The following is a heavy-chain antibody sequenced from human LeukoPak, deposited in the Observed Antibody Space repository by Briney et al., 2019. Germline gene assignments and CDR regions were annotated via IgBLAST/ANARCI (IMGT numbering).Heavy chain of an antibody. CDR1: GGSISSNY. Sequence: KPSETLSLTCTVSGGSISSNYWGWIRQPPGKGLEYIAYIYSSGSTTYNPSLKSRVTMPIDTSKSQFSLKLTSVTAADTAVYYYAKRAITNAGNLWFDPWGQGTLVTVSS. D-gene: IGHD4-23*01. CDR2: IYSSGST. CDR3: AKRAITNAGNLWFDP. J-gene: IGHJ5*02. V-gene: IGHV4-59*08.